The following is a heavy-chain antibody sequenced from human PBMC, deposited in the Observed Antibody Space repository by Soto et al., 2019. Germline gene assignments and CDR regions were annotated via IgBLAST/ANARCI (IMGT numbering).Heavy chain of an antibody. J-gene: IGHJ4*02. CDR1: GGSIISSPDW. CDR3: ARLAGSSFFTY. V-gene: IGHV4-39*01. Sequence: QLRLQESGPGLVKPSETLSLICTVSGGSIISSPDWWGWVRQPPGKGPEWIASIYRDGATYYTPSLNGRVTVFVDSSKNQYALKLTSVTTADTAIYYCARLAGSSFFTYWGQGTRVTVSS. CDR2: IYRDGAT. D-gene: IGHD6-6*01.